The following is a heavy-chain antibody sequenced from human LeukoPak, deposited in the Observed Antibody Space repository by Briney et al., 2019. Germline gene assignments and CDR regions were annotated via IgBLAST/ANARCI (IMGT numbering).Heavy chain of an antibody. Sequence: ASVKVSCKASGYTFSAYEINWVRQASGQGLEWVGWVNTNTGKTDYAQKFQGRVTMTRATSLSTVYMELSGLRSDDTAVYYCARYTSWYPNDYWGQGTLVTVSS. CDR2: VNTNTGKT. V-gene: IGHV1-8*02. CDR1: GYTFSAYE. CDR3: ARYTSWYPNDY. D-gene: IGHD1-14*01. J-gene: IGHJ4*02.